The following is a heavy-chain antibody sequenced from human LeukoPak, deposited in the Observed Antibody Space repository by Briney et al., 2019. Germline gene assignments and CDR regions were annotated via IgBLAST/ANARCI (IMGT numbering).Heavy chain of an antibody. CDR2: IYSGGST. V-gene: IGHV3-53*01. J-gene: IGHJ4*02. CDR1: GFTVSSNY. Sequence: HPGGSLRLSCAASGFTVSSNYMSWVRQAPGKGLEWVSVIYSGGSTYYADSVKGRFTISRDNSKNTLYLQMNSLRAEDTAVYYCAKGGVPVVSPAVNWGQGTLVTVSS. D-gene: IGHD2-2*01. CDR3: AKGGVPVVSPAVN.